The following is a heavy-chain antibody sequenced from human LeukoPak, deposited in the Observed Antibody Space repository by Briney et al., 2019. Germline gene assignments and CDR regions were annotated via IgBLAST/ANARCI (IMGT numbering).Heavy chain of an antibody. J-gene: IGHJ5*02. D-gene: IGHD6-19*01. V-gene: IGHV4-59*08. CDR2: IYYTGDT. CDR3: ARNSAVATSRSWFDP. CDR1: GGSISTYY. Sequence: PSETLSLTCTVSGGSISTYYWSWVRQPPGKGLEWIGYIYYTGDTRSNPSLKSRVTLSVDTSKNQFSLKLTAVTAADTAVYYCARNSAVATSRSWFDPWGQGTLVTVSS.